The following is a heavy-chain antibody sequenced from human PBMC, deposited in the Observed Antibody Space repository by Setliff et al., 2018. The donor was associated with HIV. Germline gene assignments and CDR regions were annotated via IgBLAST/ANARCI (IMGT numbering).Heavy chain of an antibody. Sequence: SETLSLTCTVSGGSFSDYYWSWIRQPPGKGLEWIGEINHSGATNSNPSLKSRVTISVDTSKNQFSLRLTSVTAADTAVYYCARSKTFYDFWGGYYTHGAFKIWGLGTMVTVSS. CDR3: ARSKTFYDFWGGYYTHGAFKI. D-gene: IGHD3-3*01. J-gene: IGHJ3*02. CDR1: GGSFSDYY. V-gene: IGHV4-34*01. CDR2: INHSGAT.